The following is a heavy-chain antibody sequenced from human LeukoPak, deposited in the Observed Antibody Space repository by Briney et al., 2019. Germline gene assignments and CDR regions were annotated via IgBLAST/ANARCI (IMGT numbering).Heavy chain of an antibody. V-gene: IGHV3-74*01. CDR3: ARDSKTYSGYDEGCFDP. CDR2: INSDGSST. J-gene: IGHJ5*02. Sequence: GGSLRLSCAASGFTFSSYWMHWVRQAPGKGLVWVSRINSDGSSTSYADSVKGRFTISRDNAKNSLYLQMNSLRAEDTAVYYCARDSKTYSGYDEGCFDPWGQGTLVIVSS. CDR1: GFTFSSYW. D-gene: IGHD5-12*01.